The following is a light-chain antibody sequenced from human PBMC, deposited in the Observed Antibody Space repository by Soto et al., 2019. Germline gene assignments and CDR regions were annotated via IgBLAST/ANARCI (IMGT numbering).Light chain of an antibody. CDR1: SSDVGSYNL. CDR3: CSYASSSTYV. Sequence: QSALTQPASVSGSPGQSITISCTGTSSDVGSYNLVSWYQQHPGKAPKLMIYEVSKRPSGVSNRLSGSKSGNTASLTTSGVQAADEADYYCCSYASSSTYVFGTGTKLTVL. J-gene: IGLJ1*01. V-gene: IGLV2-23*02. CDR2: EVS.